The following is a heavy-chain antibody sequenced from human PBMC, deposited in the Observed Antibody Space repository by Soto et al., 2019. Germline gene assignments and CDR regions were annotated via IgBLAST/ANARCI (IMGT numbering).Heavy chain of an antibody. V-gene: IGHV1-46*03. CDR2: INPSGGST. D-gene: IGHD3-3*01. J-gene: IGHJ4*01. CDR3: ARGGRVTIFVVVIIPARDYFDY. Sequence: PSVKVSCKASGYTFTSYYMHWVRQAPGEGLEWMGIINPSGGSTSYAQKFQGRVTMTRDTSTSTVYMELSSLRSEDTAVYYCARGGRVTIFVVVIIPARDYFDYWGQGTLVTVYS. CDR1: GYTFTSYY.